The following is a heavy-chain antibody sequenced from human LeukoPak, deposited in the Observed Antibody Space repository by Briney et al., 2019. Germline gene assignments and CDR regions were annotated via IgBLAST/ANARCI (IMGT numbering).Heavy chain of an antibody. Sequence: GGSLRLSCAASGFTFSSYAMSWVRQAPGKGLEWVAVISYDGSNKYYADSVKGRFTISRDNSKNTLYLQMNSLRAEDTAVYYCAIGAGFDYWGQGTLVTVSS. J-gene: IGHJ4*02. V-gene: IGHV3-30-3*01. CDR3: AIGAGFDY. CDR1: GFTFSSYA. CDR2: ISYDGSNK.